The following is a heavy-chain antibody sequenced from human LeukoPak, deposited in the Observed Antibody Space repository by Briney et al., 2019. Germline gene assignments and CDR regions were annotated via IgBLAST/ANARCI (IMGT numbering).Heavy chain of an antibody. CDR2: IIPILGIA. CDR1: GGTFSSYA. Sequence: ASVKVSCKASGGTFSSYAISWVRQAPGQGLEWMGRIIPILGIANYAQKFQGRVTVTADKSTSTAYMELSSLRSEDTAVYYCASDLYYDFWSGYRGYFDYWGQGTLVTVSS. D-gene: IGHD3-3*01. J-gene: IGHJ4*02. V-gene: IGHV1-69*04. CDR3: ASDLYYDFWSGYRGYFDY.